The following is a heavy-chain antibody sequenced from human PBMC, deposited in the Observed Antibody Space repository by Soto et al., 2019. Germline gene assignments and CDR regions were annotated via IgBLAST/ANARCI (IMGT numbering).Heavy chain of an antibody. J-gene: IGHJ4*02. D-gene: IGHD6-19*01. CDR3: ASRIAVAKKNDY. Sequence: SETLSLTCTVSGGSISSSSYYWGWIRQPPGKGLEWIGSIYYSGSTYYNPSLKSRVTISVDTSKNQFSLKLSSVTAADPAVYYCASRIAVAKKNDYWGQGTLVTVSS. CDR1: GGSISSSSYY. V-gene: IGHV4-39*01. CDR2: IYYSGST.